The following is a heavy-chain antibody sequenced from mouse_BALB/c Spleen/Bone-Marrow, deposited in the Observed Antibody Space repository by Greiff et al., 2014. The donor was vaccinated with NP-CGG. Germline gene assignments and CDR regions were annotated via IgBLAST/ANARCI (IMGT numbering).Heavy chain of an antibody. CDR3: ARQYGNLGVMDY. CDR2: ISSGGSYT. J-gene: IGHJ4*01. CDR1: GFTFSRYG. Sequence: VQLKESGGDLVKPGGSLKLSCAASGFTFSRYGMLWVRQTPDKRLEWVANISSGGSYTYYPDSVKGRFTISRDNAKNTLYLHMSSLKSEDTAMYYCARQYGNLGVMDYWGQGTSVTVSS. V-gene: IGHV5-6*01. D-gene: IGHD2-1*01.